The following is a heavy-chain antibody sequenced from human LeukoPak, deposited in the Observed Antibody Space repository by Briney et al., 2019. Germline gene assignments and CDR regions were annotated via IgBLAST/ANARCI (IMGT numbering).Heavy chain of an antibody. D-gene: IGHD4-17*01. V-gene: IGHV1-8*01. CDR1: GYTFTIYD. CDR2: MNPDSGNT. CDR3: AVHLPGDYLDP. Sequence: GASVKVSCKASGYTFTIYDINWVRQAAGQGLEWMGWMNPDSGNTDFAQKFQGRVTMTRNTPISTAYMELSSLTSEDTAVYYCAVHLPGDYLDPWGQGTLVTVSS. J-gene: IGHJ5*02.